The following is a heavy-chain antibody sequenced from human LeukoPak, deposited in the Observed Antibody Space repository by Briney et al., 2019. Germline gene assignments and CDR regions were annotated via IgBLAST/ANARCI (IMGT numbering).Heavy chain of an antibody. J-gene: IGHJ6*02. V-gene: IGHV4-39*07. CDR3: ARARATVTQYYYYYYGMDV. D-gene: IGHD4-17*01. Sequence: PSETLSLTCTVSGGSIRSSYYYWGWIRQPPGKGLEWIGSIYDSGSTYYNPSLKSRVTISVDTSKNQFSLQLNSVTPEDTAVYYCARARATVTQYYYYYYGMDVWGQGTTVTVSS. CDR2: IYDSGST. CDR1: GGSIRSSYYY.